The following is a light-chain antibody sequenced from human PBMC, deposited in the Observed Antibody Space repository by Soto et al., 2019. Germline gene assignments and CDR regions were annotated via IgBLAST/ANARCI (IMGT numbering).Light chain of an antibody. CDR1: QSVDGY. J-gene: IGKJ5*01. Sequence: EVVMTQSPGTLSVSLGESATLSCRASQSVDGYLAWYQQKPGQAPRLLIYGASTRATGVTARFSGSGSGTDFTLTISRLEPEDFAVYYCQQYSSSPSITFGQGTRLEIK. CDR2: GAS. V-gene: IGKV3-20*01. CDR3: QQYSSSPSIT.